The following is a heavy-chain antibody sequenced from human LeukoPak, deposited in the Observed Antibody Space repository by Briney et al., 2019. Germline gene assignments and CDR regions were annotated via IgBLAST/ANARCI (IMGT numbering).Heavy chain of an antibody. CDR2: ISSSSTTT. CDR1: GITFSRYS. CDR3: ALGWYAIDY. J-gene: IGHJ4*02. D-gene: IGHD6-19*01. Sequence: GGSLRLSCAVYGITFSRYSMNWVRQAPGKGLELVSYISSSSTTTYYADSVKGRSTISRDNARNLVYLEMHSLRAEDTALYYCALGWYAIDYWGQGTLVTVSS. V-gene: IGHV3-48*04.